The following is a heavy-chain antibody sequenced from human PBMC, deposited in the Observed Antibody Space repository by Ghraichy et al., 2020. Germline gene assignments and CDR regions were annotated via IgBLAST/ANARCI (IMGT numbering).Heavy chain of an antibody. CDR2: IYYSGST. J-gene: IGHJ3*02. CDR1: GGSISSGSYY. V-gene: IGHV4-31*03. CDR3: ARDNCSGGSCYFTDAFDI. D-gene: IGHD2-15*01. Sequence: SETLSLTCTVSGGSISSGSYYWSWIRQHPGKGLEWIGYIYYSGSTYYNPSLKSRVTISVDTSKNQFSLKLSSVTAADTAVYYCARDNCSGGSCYFTDAFDIWGQGTMVTVSS.